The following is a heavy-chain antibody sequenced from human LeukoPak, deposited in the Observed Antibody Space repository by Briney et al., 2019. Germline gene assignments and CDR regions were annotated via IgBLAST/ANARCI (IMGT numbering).Heavy chain of an antibody. CDR3: ARAGALGPVVGHYYGMDV. J-gene: IGHJ6*02. CDR2: INHSGST. V-gene: IGHV4-34*01. D-gene: IGHD2-15*01. CDR1: GGSFSGYY. Sequence: SETLSLTCAVYGGSFSGYYWSWIRQPPGKGLEWIGEINHSGSTNYNPSLKSRVTISVDTSKNQFSLKLSSVTAADTAVYYCARAGALGPVVGHYYGMDVWGQGTTVTVSS.